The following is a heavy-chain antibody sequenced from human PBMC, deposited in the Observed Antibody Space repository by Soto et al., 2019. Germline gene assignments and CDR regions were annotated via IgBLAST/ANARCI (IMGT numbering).Heavy chain of an antibody. V-gene: IGHV3-23*01. CDR3: AKGRNNGDYGRFEP. Sequence: GGSLRLSCAASGFTXSSYAMSWVRQAPGKGLEWVSAISGSGGSTYYADSVKGRFTISRDNSKNTLYLQMNSLRAEDTAVYYCAKGRNNGDYGRFEPWGQGTLVTVSS. D-gene: IGHD4-17*01. J-gene: IGHJ5*02. CDR1: GFTXSSYA. CDR2: ISGSGGST.